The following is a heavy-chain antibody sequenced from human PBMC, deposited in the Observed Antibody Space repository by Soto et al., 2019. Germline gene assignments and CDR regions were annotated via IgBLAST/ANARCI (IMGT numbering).Heavy chain of an antibody. D-gene: IGHD6-6*01. CDR1: GFTFSSYA. V-gene: IGHV3-64D*09. CDR2: ISSNGCST. CDR3: RIASRPYFDY. J-gene: IGHJ4*02. Sequence: GGSLRLSCSASGFTFSSYAMHWVRQAPGKGLEYVSAISSNGCSTYYADSVKGRFTISRENSKNTLYLQMSSLRAEDTALYYCRIASRPYFDYWGQGTLVTVSS.